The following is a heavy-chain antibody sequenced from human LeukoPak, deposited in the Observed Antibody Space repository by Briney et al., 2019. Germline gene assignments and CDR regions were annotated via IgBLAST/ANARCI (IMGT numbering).Heavy chain of an antibody. D-gene: IGHD3-3*01. Sequence: SETLSLTCTVSGGSFSGYYWSWVRQPPGKGLEWIGYLYYTGSTNYNPSFTSRVTIPVDTSTNQFSLKLSSVTAADTAVYYCASRTSITIFGVIHDYWGQGTLVTVSS. CDR1: GGSFSGYY. CDR2: LYYTGST. CDR3: ASRTSITIFGVIHDY. J-gene: IGHJ4*02. V-gene: IGHV4-59*01.